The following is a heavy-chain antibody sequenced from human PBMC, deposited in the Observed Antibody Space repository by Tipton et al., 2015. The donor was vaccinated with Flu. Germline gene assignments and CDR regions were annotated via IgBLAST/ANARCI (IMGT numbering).Heavy chain of an antibody. J-gene: IGHJ6*02. Sequence: GLVKPSETLSLTCVVSGGSFSGYNGMWIRQRPGKGLEWIGEIDHSETASYTPSLRGRVNMSLDRSKNQLSLKMRSVSAADTAVYYCARSFRVAVIGGLDVWGQGTTVIVSS. CDR1: GGSFSGYN. D-gene: IGHD2-21*01. V-gene: IGHV4-34*01. CDR2: IDHSETA. CDR3: ARSFRVAVIGGLDV.